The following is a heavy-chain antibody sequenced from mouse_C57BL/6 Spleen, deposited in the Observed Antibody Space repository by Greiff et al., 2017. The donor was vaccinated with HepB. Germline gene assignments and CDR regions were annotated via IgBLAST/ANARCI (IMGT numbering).Heavy chain of an antibody. CDR1: GYAFSSSW. J-gene: IGHJ2*01. CDR3: ARTGTGREVIDY. CDR2: IYPGDGDT. Sequence: VQLHQSGPELVKPGASVKISCKASGYAFSSSWMNWVKQRPGKGLEWIGRIYPGDGDTNYNGKFKGKATLTADKSSSTAYMQLSSLTSEDSAVYFCARTGTGREVIDYWGQGTTLTVSS. V-gene: IGHV1-82*01. D-gene: IGHD4-1*01.